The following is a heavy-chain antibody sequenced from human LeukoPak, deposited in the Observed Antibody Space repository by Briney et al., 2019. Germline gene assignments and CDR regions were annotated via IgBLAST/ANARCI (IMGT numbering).Heavy chain of an antibody. CDR3: AKIFAYYYMDV. D-gene: IGHD3-3*01. V-gene: IGHV3-30*02. J-gene: IGHJ6*03. Sequence: GGSLRLSCAASGFTFSSYAMSWVRQPPGKGLEWVAFMRYDGSEKSYADSVKGRFTISRDISRNTLFLHMNSLRLEDTAVYYCAKIFAYYYMDVWGKGTTVTVSS. CDR2: MRYDGSEK. CDR1: GFTFSSYA.